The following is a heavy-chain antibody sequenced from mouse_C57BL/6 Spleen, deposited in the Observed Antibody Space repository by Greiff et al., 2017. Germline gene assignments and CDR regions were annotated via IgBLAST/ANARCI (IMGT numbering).Heavy chain of an antibody. V-gene: IGHV1-82*01. CDR2: IYPGDGDT. J-gene: IGHJ4*01. CDR3: ARDRDYAMDY. CDR1: GYAFSSSW. Sequence: VQRVESGPELVKPGASVKISCKASGYAFSSSWMNWVKQRPGKGLEWIGRIYPGDGDTNYNGKFKGKATLTADKSSSTAYMQLSSLTSEDSAVYFCARDRDYAMDYWGQGTSVTVSS.